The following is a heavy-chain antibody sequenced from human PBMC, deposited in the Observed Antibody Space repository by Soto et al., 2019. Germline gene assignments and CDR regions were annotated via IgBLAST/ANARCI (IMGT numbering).Heavy chain of an antibody. J-gene: IGHJ5*02. CDR1: GGSISSGDYY. D-gene: IGHD4-17*01. CDR3: ARDNGNGDPKTEWFAP. Sequence: SETLSLTCTVSGGSISSGDYYWSWIRQPPGKGLEWIGYIYYSGSTYYNPSLKSRVTISVDTSKNQFSLKLSSVTAADTAVYYCARDNGNGDPKTEWFAPWGQGTLVTVSS. V-gene: IGHV4-30-4*01. CDR2: IYYSGST.